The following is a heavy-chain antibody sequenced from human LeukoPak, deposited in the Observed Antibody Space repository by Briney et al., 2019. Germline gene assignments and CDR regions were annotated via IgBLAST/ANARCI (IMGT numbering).Heavy chain of an antibody. CDR3: ATLRFGELGLY. V-gene: IGHV3-23*01. CDR1: GFTFRSYA. Sequence: GGSLRLSCPASGFTFRSYAMSWVRQAPGKGLEWVSAISGSGGSTYYADSVKGRFTISRDNSKNTLSLQMNSLRAEDTAVYYCATLRFGELGLYWGQGTLVSVSS. J-gene: IGHJ4*02. D-gene: IGHD3-10*01. CDR2: ISGSGGST.